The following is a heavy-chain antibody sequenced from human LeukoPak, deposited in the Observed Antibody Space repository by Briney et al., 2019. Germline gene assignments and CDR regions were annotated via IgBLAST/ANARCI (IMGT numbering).Heavy chain of an antibody. CDR2: IRYDGSNK. Sequence: GGSLRLSCAASGFTFSSYGMHWVRQAPGKGLEWVAFIRYDGSNKYYADSVKGRFTISRDNSKNTLYLQMNSLRAEDTAVYYCASFILHPVNYYYMDVWGKGTTVTVSS. CDR3: ASFILHPVNYYYMDV. V-gene: IGHV3-30*02. D-gene: IGHD3-16*02. CDR1: GFTFSSYG. J-gene: IGHJ6*03.